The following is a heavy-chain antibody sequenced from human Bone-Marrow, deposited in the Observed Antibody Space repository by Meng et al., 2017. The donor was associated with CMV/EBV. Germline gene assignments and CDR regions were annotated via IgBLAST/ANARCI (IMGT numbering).Heavy chain of an antibody. D-gene: IGHD3-3*01. CDR1: GFTFDDYT. CDR3: ARAQKSALMTGMGG. CDR2: ISWNSAIR. J-gene: IGHJ6*02. V-gene: IGHV3-9*01. Sequence: SLKISCAASGFTFDDYTMYWVRQTPGKGLEWVSAISWNSAIRDYAGSVKGRFIISRDTAKKTLYLQMNTLRIEDTSLYYCARAQKSALMTGMGGWGPGPTVTAP.